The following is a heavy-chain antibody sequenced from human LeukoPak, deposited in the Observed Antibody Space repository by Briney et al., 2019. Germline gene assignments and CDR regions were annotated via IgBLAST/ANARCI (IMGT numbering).Heavy chain of an antibody. CDR1: GYTFTSYD. J-gene: IGHJ4*02. D-gene: IGHD5-24*01. Sequence: ASVKVSCKASGYTFTSYDINWVRQATGQGLEWMGWMNPNSGNTGYAQKFQGRVTMTRNTSISTAYMELSGLRSEDTAVYYCARVLDVEMATTTDYWGQGTLVTVSS. CDR2: MNPNSGNT. CDR3: ARVLDVEMATTTDY. V-gene: IGHV1-8*01.